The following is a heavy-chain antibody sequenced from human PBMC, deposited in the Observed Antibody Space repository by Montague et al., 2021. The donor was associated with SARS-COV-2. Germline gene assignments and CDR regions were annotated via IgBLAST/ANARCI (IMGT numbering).Heavy chain of an antibody. CDR2: IYPGDSDT. CDR3: ARVRPHGGSLTPGGFDP. Sequence: QSGAEVKKPGESLTISCNASGYIFTKYWIGWVRQMPGKGLEWMGIIYPGDSDTRYSPSFQGQVTMSVDKSISTAYLQWSRLKVSDTAIYFCARVRPHGGSLTPGGFDPWGQGTLVSVAS. CDR1: GYIFTKYW. V-gene: IGHV5-51*03. D-gene: IGHD3-16*01. J-gene: IGHJ5*02.